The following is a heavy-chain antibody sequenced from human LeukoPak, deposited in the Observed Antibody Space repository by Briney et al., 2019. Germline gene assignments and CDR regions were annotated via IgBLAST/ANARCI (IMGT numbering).Heavy chain of an antibody. CDR3: ASSIAAAGTLYAFDI. CDR2: IYHSGST. V-gene: IGHV4-4*02. CDR1: GGSISSSNW. Sequence: PSGTLSLTCAVSGGSISSSNWWSWVRQPPGKGLEWIGEIYHSGSTNYNPSLKSRVTISVDTSKNQFSLKLSSVTAADTAVYYCASSIAAAGTLYAFDIWGQGTMVTVSS. J-gene: IGHJ3*02. D-gene: IGHD6-13*01.